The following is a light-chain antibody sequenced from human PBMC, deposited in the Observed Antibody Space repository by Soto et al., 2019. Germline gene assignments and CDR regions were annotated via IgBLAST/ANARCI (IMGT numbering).Light chain of an antibody. V-gene: IGKV3-20*01. CDR3: QQYGSSRWT. Sequence: EIVLTQSPDTLSLFPGERATLSCRASQSVSSTYLAWYQQKLGQAPRLLIIGASSRATGIPDRFSGSGSGTDCTLTISRLEPEDFAVYCCQQYGSSRWTFGQGTKLEIK. CDR2: GAS. CDR1: QSVSSTY. J-gene: IGKJ1*01.